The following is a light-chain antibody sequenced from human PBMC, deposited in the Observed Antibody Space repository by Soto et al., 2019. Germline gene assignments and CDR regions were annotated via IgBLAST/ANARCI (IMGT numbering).Light chain of an antibody. V-gene: IGLV2-11*01. CDR3: CSYAGTYTFI. CDR1: SSDVGGYNY. Sequence: QSALTQPRSVSGSPGQSVSVSCTGTSSDVGGYNYVSWYQQHPGKAPKLMIYDVSERPSGVPDRFSGSKSGNTASLTISGLRAEDEGDYYCCSYAGTYTFIFGGGTKLTVL. J-gene: IGLJ2*01. CDR2: DVS.